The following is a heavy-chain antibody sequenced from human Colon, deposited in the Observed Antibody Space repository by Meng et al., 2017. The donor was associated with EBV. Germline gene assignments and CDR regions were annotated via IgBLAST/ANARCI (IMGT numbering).Heavy chain of an antibody. D-gene: IGHD5-24*01. Sequence: HESGPGLGAPSGALSLACAVSGASISSNNWWSWVRQPPGKGLEWIGEIYHCGNTNYNPSLKSRVTISVDRSNDQFSLSLSSVTAADTAVYYCARGNAYNAPSFDYWGQGTLVTVSS. CDR2: IYHCGNT. CDR3: ARGNAYNAPSFDY. CDR1: GASISSNNW. V-gene: IGHV4-4*02. J-gene: IGHJ4*02.